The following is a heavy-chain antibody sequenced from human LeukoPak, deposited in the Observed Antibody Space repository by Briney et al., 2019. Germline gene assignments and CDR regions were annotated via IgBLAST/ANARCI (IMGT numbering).Heavy chain of an antibody. CDR1: GYTFTSYG. CDR2: IIPIFGTA. D-gene: IGHD3-3*01. Sequence: ASVKVSCKASGYTFTSYGISWVRQAPGQGLEWMGGIIPIFGTANYAQKFQGRVTITADESTSTAYMELSSLRSEDTAVYYCATDQITNFDYWGQGTLVTVSS. V-gene: IGHV1-69*13. J-gene: IGHJ4*02. CDR3: ATDQITNFDY.